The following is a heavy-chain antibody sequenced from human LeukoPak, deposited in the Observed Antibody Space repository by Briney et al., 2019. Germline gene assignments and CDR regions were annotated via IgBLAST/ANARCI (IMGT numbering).Heavy chain of an antibody. V-gene: IGHV5-51*01. CDR1: GYSFTSYW. CDR3: AGNYVDTAMVPTY. CDR2: IYPGDSDT. J-gene: IGHJ4*02. Sequence: PGESLQISCKGSGYSFTSYWIGWVRQLPGKGLEWMGIIYPGDSDTRYSPSFQGQVTISADKSISTAYLQWSSLKASDTAMYYCAGNYVDTAMVPTYWGQGTLVTVSS. D-gene: IGHD5-18*01.